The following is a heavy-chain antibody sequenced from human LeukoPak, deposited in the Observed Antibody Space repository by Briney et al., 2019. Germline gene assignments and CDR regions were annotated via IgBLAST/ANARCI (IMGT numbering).Heavy chain of an antibody. J-gene: IGHJ6*03. CDR3: ARGPWQLLTAYYYYYYMDV. CDR1: GYTFTSYD. Sequence: GASVKVSCKASGYTFTSYDINWVRQATGQGLEWMGWMNPNSGNTGYAQKFQGRVTITRNTSISTAYMELSSLRSEDTAVYYCARGPWQLLTAYYYYYYMDVWGKGTTVTVSS. V-gene: IGHV1-8*03. D-gene: IGHD2-15*01. CDR2: MNPNSGNT.